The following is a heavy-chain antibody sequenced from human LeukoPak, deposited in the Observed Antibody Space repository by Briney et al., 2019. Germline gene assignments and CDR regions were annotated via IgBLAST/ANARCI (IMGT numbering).Heavy chain of an antibody. V-gene: IGHV3-30*01. Sequence: GRSLRLSCAASGFTFSSYAMHWVRQAPGKGLEWMASMSYDGGNKYYADSVKGRFTISRDNSKNTLYLEMNSLRADDTAVYYCAREKGSSWPEWEDAFDIWGQGTMVTVSS. J-gene: IGHJ3*02. D-gene: IGHD6-13*01. CDR3: AREKGSSWPEWEDAFDI. CDR2: MSYDGGNK. CDR1: GFTFSSYA.